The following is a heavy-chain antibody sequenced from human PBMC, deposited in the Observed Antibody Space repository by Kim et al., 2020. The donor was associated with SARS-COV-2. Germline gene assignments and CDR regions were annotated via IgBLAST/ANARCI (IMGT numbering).Heavy chain of an antibody. CDR2: ISGSGGST. V-gene: IGHV3-23*01. D-gene: IGHD3-10*01. J-gene: IGHJ4*02. CDR1: GFTFSSYA. CDR3: AKDRRITMVRGVIPPYFDY. Sequence: GGSLRLSCAASGFTFSSYAMSWVRQAPGKGLEWVSAISGSGGSTYYADSVKGRFTISRDNSKNTLYLQMNSLRAEDTAVYYCAKDRRITMVRGVIPPYFDYWGQGTLVTVSS.